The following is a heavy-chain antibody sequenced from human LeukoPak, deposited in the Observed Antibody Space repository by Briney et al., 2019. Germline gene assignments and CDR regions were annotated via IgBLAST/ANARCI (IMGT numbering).Heavy chain of an antibody. Sequence: GGSLRLSCAASGFTFSSYAMSWVRQVPGKGLEWVSAISGSGGSTYYADSVKGRFTISRDNSKNTLYLQMNSLRAEDTAVYYCAKAPGDFWSGYFPFDPWGQGTLVTVSS. V-gene: IGHV3-23*01. CDR1: GFTFSSYA. D-gene: IGHD3-3*01. J-gene: IGHJ5*02. CDR2: ISGSGGST. CDR3: AKAPGDFWSGYFPFDP.